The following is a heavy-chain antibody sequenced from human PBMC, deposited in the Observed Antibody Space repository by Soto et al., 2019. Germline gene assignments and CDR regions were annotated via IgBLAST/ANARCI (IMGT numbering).Heavy chain of an antibody. CDR2: IYHSGST. CDR1: SGSISSSNW. V-gene: IGHV4-4*02. D-gene: IGHD2-15*01. Sequence: SETLSLTCAVSSGSISSSNWWSWVRQPPGKGLEWIGEIYHSGSTNYNPSLKSRVTISVDKSKNQFSLKLSSVTAADTAVYYCVRAAIFEAARVSYYYYYMDVWGKGTTVTVSS. J-gene: IGHJ6*03. CDR3: VRAAIFEAARVSYYYYYMDV.